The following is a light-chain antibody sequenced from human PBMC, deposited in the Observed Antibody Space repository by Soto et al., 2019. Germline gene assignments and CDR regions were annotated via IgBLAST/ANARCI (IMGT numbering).Light chain of an antibody. CDR2: EVS. V-gene: IGLV2-14*01. Sequence: QSVLTQPASVSGSPGQSITISCTGTSSDVGGYDYVSWYQLHPGKAPKLMVFEVSNRPSGVSYRFSGSNSGNTASLTISGLQAEDEADYFCSSYSISTSNLFRTGTQVTVL. J-gene: IGLJ1*01. CDR3: SSYSISTSNL. CDR1: SSDVGGYDY.